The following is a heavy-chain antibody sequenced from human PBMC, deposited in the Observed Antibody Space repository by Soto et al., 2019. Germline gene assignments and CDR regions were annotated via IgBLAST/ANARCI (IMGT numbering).Heavy chain of an antibody. Sequence: GGSLRLSCAASGFTFSSYAMHWVRQAPGKGLEWVAVISYDGSNKYYADSVKGRFTISRDNSKNTLYLQMNSLRAEDTAGYYCARDPQGAGNAYYYYYGMDVWGQGTTVTVSS. CDR2: ISYDGSNK. CDR3: ARDPQGAGNAYYYYYGMDV. J-gene: IGHJ6*02. V-gene: IGHV3-30-3*01. CDR1: GFTFSSYA.